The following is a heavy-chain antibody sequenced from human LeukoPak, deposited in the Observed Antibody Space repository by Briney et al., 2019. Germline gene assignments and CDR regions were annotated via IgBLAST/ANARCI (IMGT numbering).Heavy chain of an antibody. CDR1: GYSISSGYY. J-gene: IGHJ4*02. D-gene: IGHD1-26*01. CDR3: AIIVGAIYFDY. V-gene: IGHV4-38-2*02. CDR2: IYHSGST. Sequence: SETLSLTCTVSGYSISSGYYWGWIRQPPGKGLEWIGSIYHSGSTYYNPSLKSRVTISVDTSKNQFSLKLSSVTAADTAVYYCAIIVGAIYFDYWGQGTLVTVSS.